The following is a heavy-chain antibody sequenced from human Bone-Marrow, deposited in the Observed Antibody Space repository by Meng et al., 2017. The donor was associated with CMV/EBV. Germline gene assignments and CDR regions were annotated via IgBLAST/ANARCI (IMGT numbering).Heavy chain of an antibody. J-gene: IGHJ4*02. Sequence: SETLSLTCTVSGGSVSSGSHYWSWIRQPPGKRLAWIASIYYTGSTYYNPSLQSRFTISIDTSKNQFSLMLNSVTAADTAVYYCARRERAERSGYSHFAYWGRGTLVTVSS. V-gene: IGHV4-39*07. CDR2: IYYTGST. D-gene: IGHD3-3*01. CDR1: GGSVSSGSHY. CDR3: ARRERAERSGYSHFAY.